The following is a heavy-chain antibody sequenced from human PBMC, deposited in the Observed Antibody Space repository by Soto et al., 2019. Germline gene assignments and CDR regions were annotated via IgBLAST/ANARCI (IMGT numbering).Heavy chain of an antibody. V-gene: IGHV4-61*01. CDR2: GSYSGTT. J-gene: IGHJ4*02. D-gene: IGHD4-17*01. CDR3: DRGATVTQFDY. Sequence: SETLSLTCTVSGVSVSSGSFYWAWIRQPPGKGLEWIGFGSYSGTTNYKPSLKSRVTISVDTSRSQISLKVSSLTAADTAVYYCDRGATVTQFDYWGRGTLVTVSS. CDR1: GVSVSSGSFY.